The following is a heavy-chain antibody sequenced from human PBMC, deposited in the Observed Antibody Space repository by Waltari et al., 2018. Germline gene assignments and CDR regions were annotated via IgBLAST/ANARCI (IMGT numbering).Heavy chain of an antibody. Sequence: QLQLQESGPGLVKPSETLSLTCTVSGGSISSSSYYWGWIRQPPGKGLEWIGSIYYSGGTYDIPSPKSRVTISVDTSKKQFSLKLSSVTAADTAVYYCAFSWIFGVVPPDWGQGTLVTVSS. J-gene: IGHJ4*02. D-gene: IGHD3-3*01. CDR1: GGSISSSSYY. CDR2: IYYSGGT. V-gene: IGHV4-39*01. CDR3: AFSWIFGVVPPD.